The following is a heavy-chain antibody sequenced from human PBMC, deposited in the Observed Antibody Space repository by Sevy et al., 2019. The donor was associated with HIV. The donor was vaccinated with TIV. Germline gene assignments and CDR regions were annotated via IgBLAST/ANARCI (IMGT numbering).Heavy chain of an antibody. CDR2: FYYSRST. CDR1: GDSISNYY. Sequence: SETLSLTCTVSGDSISNYYWSWIRQPSGKGLEWIGYFYYSRSTNYNPSLKSRVTISVDTSKNQISLKLRSVTAADTAVYYCARTSAYYYYAVDVWGLGTTVTVSS. V-gene: IGHV4-59*01. J-gene: IGHJ6*02. D-gene: IGHD2-2*01. CDR3: ARTSAYYYYAVDV.